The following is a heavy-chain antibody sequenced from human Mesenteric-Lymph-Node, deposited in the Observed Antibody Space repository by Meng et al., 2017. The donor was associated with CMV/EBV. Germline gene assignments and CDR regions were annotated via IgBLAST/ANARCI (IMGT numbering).Heavy chain of an antibody. CDR3: ARVVGDYYSY. CDR2: ISGSDTTI. CDR1: GFTFNSYE. Sequence: GESLKISCAASGFTFNSYEMSWVRQAPGKGLEWVSYISGSDTTIYYADSVKGRFTISRDSAKNSLYLQMNSLRAEDTAVYYCARVVGDYYSYWGQGTLVTVSS. V-gene: IGHV3-48*03. J-gene: IGHJ4*02. D-gene: IGHD4-17*01.